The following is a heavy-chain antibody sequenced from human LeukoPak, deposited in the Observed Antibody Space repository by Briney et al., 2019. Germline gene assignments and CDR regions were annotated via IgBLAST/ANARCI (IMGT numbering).Heavy chain of an antibody. J-gene: IGHJ5*02. Sequence: GGSLRLSCAASGFTFSDYYMSWIRQAPGKGLEWVSYISSSSSYTNYADSVKGRFTISRDNAKNSLYLQMNSLRTEDTAVYYCARVAVAGTLDPWGQGTLVTVSS. D-gene: IGHD6-19*01. CDR3: ARVAVAGTLDP. CDR1: GFTFSDYY. CDR2: ISSSSSYT. V-gene: IGHV3-11*06.